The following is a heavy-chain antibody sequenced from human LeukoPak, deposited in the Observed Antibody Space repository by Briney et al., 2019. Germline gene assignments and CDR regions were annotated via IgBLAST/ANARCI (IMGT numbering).Heavy chain of an antibody. CDR1: GFTVSSNY. D-gene: IGHD4-23*01. J-gene: IGHJ4*02. CDR3: AKVKLPPSLYYFDY. CDR2: IYSGGST. Sequence: GGSLRLSCAASGFTVSSNYMSWVRQAPGKGLEWVSVIYSGGSTYYADSVKGRFTISRDNSKNTLYLQMNSLRAEDTAVYYCAKVKLPPSLYYFDYWGQGTLVTVSS. V-gene: IGHV3-53*01.